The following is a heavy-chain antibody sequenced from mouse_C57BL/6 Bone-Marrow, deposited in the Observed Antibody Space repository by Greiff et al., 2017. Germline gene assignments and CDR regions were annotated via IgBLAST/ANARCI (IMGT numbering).Heavy chain of an antibody. CDR1: GFTVSDYY. J-gene: IGHJ2*01. Sequence: EVKVVESGGGLVQPGGSLKLSCAASGFTVSDYYMYWVRQTPEKRLEWVAYISNGGGSTYYPDTVKGRFTISRDNAKNTLYLQMSRLKSEDTAMYYCARHDYYFDYWGQGTTLTVSS. CDR3: ARHDYYFDY. CDR2: ISNGGGST. V-gene: IGHV5-12*01.